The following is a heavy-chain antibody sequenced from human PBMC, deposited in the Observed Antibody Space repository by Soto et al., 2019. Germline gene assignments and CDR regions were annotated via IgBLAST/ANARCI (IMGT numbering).Heavy chain of an antibody. J-gene: IGHJ5*02. Sequence: PGESLKISCKGSGYNFAGYWITWVRQVPGKGLEWMGRIDPSDSYTNYSPAFQGHVTISADESVSTAYLQWSTLKASDTAIYYCARQRHDGSSWLATGWFDPWGQGTLVTVSS. CDR3: ARQRHDGSSWLATGWFDP. V-gene: IGHV5-10-1*01. D-gene: IGHD6-13*01. CDR1: GYNFAGYW. CDR2: IDPSDSYT.